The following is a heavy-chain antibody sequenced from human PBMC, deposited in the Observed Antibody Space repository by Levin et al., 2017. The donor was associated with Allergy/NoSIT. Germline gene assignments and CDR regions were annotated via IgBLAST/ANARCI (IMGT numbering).Heavy chain of an antibody. CDR3: AKDSGIRGYSSGWYLARFDY. Sequence: GGSLRLSCAASGFTFSSYGMHWVRQAPGKGLEWVAVISYDGSNKYYADSVKGRFTISRDNSKNTLYLQMNSLRAEDTAVYYCAKDSGIRGYSSGWYLARFDYWGQGTLVTVSS. CDR2: ISYDGSNK. D-gene: IGHD6-19*01. CDR1: GFTFSSYG. V-gene: IGHV3-30*18. J-gene: IGHJ4*02.